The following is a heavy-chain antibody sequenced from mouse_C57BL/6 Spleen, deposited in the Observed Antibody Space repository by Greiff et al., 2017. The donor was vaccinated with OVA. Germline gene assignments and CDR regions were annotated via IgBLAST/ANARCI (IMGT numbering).Heavy chain of an antibody. CDR1: GYTFTSYW. D-gene: IGHD2-1*01. J-gene: IGHJ3*01. V-gene: IGHV1-74*01. CDR2: IHPSDSDT. Sequence: QVHVKQPGAELVKPGASVKVSCKASGYTFTSYWMHWVKQRPGQGLEWIGRIHPSDSDTNYNQKFKGKATLTVDKSSSTAYMQLSSLTSEDSAVYYCATYGSTGGFAYWGQGTLVTVSA. CDR3: ATYGSTGGFAY.